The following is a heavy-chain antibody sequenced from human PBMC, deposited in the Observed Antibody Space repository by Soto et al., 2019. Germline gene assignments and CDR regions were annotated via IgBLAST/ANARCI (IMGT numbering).Heavy chain of an antibody. CDR3: AKVGAYYGSGSYSGYYYGMDV. Sequence: PGGSLRLSCAASVFTFSSYAMSWVRQAPGKGLEWVSAISGSGGSTYYADSVKGRFTISRDNSKNTLYLQMNSLRAEDTAVYYCAKVGAYYGSGSYSGYYYGMDVWGQGTTVTVSS. CDR1: VFTFSSYA. CDR2: ISGSGGST. V-gene: IGHV3-23*01. J-gene: IGHJ6*02. D-gene: IGHD3-10*01.